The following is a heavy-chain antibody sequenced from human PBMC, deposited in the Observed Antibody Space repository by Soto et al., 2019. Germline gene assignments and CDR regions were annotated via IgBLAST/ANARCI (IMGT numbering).Heavy chain of an antibody. CDR1: GSTFPSHG. V-gene: IGHV1-18*04. J-gene: IGHJ4*02. Sequence: SVKVSCKASGSTFPSHGISWVRQDPGQRHEWLGWFSAYNGNTNYAQKLQGRVTMTTDTSTSTAYMELRSLSSDATGVYSCERELVVDLPAAIGYWGQGPLVTAS. CDR2: FSAYNGNT. D-gene: IGHD2-2*01. CDR3: ERELVVDLPAAIGY.